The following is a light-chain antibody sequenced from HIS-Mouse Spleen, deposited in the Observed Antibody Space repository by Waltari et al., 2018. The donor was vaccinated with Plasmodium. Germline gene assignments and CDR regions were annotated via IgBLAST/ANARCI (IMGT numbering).Light chain of an antibody. CDR1: NIGSKS. CDR2: DDS. Sequence: SYVLTQPPSVSVAPGKTARITCGGNNIGSKSVHWYQQKPGQAPVLVVYDDSDRPSGIPGRFSGSKSGNTATLTSSRVEAGDEADYYCQVWDSSSDHPVFGGGTKLTVL. J-gene: IGLJ3*02. V-gene: IGLV3-21*03. CDR3: QVWDSSSDHPV.